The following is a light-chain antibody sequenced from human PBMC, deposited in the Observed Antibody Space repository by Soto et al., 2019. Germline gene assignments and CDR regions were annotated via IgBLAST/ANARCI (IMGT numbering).Light chain of an antibody. CDR1: SSNIGAGYD. Sequence: QPVLTQPPSVSGAPGQRVTISCTGSSSNIGAGYDVHWYQQLPGTAPKLLIYGNSNRPSGVPDRFSGSKSGTSASLAITGLQAEDEGDYYCQSYDSSLSGVVFGGGTKHTVL. V-gene: IGLV1-40*01. J-gene: IGLJ2*01. CDR2: GNS. CDR3: QSYDSSLSGVV.